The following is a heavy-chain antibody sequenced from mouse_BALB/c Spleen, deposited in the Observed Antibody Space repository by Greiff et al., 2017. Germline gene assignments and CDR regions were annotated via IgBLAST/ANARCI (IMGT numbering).Heavy chain of an antibody. CDR3: ARVTTATGFDY. CDR2: ISNLAYSI. D-gene: IGHD1-2*01. J-gene: IGHJ2*01. V-gene: IGHV5-15*02. Sequence: EVKVVESGGGLVQPGGSRKLSCAASGFTFSDYGMAWVRQAPGKGPEWVAFISNLAYSIYYADTVTGRFTISRENAKNTLYLEMSSLRSEDTAMYYCARVTTATGFDYWGQGTTLTVSS. CDR1: GFTFSDYG.